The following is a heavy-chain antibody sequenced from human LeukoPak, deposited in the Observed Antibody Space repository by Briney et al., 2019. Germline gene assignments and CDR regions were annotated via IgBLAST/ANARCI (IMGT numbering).Heavy chain of an antibody. CDR2: INPNSGGT. Sequence: ASVKVSCKASGYTFTGYYMHWVRQAPGQGLEWMGWINPNSGGTNYAQKFQGRVTMTMDTSISTAYMELSRLRSDDTAVYYCARGASGVYTVTTSWFDPWGQGTLVTVSS. J-gene: IGHJ5*02. D-gene: IGHD4-17*01. V-gene: IGHV1-2*02. CDR1: GYTFTGYY. CDR3: ARGASGVYTVTTSWFDP.